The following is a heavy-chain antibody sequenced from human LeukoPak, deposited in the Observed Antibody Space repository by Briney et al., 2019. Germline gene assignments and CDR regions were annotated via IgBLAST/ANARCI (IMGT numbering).Heavy chain of an antibody. CDR3: AKGGMFYYYYYMDV. CDR2: ISGSGGST. D-gene: IGHD3-10*02. CDR1: GFTFSSYA. J-gene: IGHJ6*03. Sequence: GGSLRLSCAASGFTFSSYAMSWVRQAPGKGLEWVSAISGSGGSTYYADSVKGRFTISRDNSKNTLYLQMNSLRAEDTAVYYCAKGGMFYYYYYMDVWGKGTTVTASS. V-gene: IGHV3-23*01.